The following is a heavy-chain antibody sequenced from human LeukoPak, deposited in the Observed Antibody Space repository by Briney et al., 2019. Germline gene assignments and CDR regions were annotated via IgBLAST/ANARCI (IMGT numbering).Heavy chain of an antibody. CDR1: GYSFTSYW. D-gene: IGHD2-2*01. J-gene: IGHJ3*02. V-gene: IGHV5-51*01. CDR2: IYPGDSDT. Sequence: GESLKISCKGSGYSFTSYWIGWVRQMPGKGLEWMGIIYPGDSDTRYSPSFQGQVTISADKSISTAYLQWSSLKASDTAMYYCACRLGHCSSTSCDAFDIWGQGTMVTVSS. CDR3: ACRLGHCSSTSCDAFDI.